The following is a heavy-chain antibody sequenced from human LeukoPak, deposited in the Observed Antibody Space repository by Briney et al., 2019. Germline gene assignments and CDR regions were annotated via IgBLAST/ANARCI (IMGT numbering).Heavy chain of an antibody. Sequence: YPGGSLRLSCGPSGFTLKNYWMSWLRRAPGKGLEWVSRSKYDGSTPMYAESVKGRFTISRDNARGTLYLQMNSLRVDDTAVYYCAKSDWFDPCGRGILVTVSS. CDR2: SKYDGSTP. CDR1: GFTLKNYW. CDR3: AKSDWFDP. V-gene: IGHV3-74*03. J-gene: IGHJ5*02.